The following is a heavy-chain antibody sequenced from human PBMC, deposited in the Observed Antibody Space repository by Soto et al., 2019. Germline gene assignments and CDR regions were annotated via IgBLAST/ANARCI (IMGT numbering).Heavy chain of an antibody. V-gene: IGHV1-2*04. Sequence: ASVKVSCKASGYTFTCDYMHWVRQAPGQGLEWMGWINPNSGGTNYAQKFQGWVTMTGDTSISTAYMELSRLRSDDTAVYYCARDPGLGYCSSTSCRDNWFDPWGQGTLVTVSS. CDR3: ARDPGLGYCSSTSCRDNWFDP. CDR2: INPNSGGT. CDR1: GYTFTCDY. D-gene: IGHD2-2*01. J-gene: IGHJ5*02.